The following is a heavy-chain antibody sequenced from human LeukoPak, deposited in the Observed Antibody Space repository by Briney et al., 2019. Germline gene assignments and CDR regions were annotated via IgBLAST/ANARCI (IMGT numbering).Heavy chain of an antibody. CDR3: ARGYCSSTTCYSRFEL. Sequence: GGSLRLSCAASGFTFSSYAMSWVRQAPGKGLEWVSSISGSGGSTFYADSVKGRFTISRDNSKNTLYLQMNSLRADDTAVYYCARGYCSSTTCYSRFELWGQGTLVTVSS. D-gene: IGHD2-2*02. CDR1: GFTFSSYA. J-gene: IGHJ4*02. V-gene: IGHV3-23*01. CDR2: ISGSGGST.